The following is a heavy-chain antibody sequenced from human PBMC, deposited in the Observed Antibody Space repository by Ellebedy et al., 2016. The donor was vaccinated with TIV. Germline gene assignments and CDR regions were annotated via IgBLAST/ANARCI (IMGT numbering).Heavy chain of an antibody. CDR1: GATFSSYG. CDR2: IIPILGKA. Sequence: AASVKVSCKASGATFSSYGISWVRQAPGQGLEWMGGIIPILGKANYAQKFQGRVTITADESTYTAYMELSSLRSEDTAVYYCARVGNYYGGNPSYYFDYWGQGTLVTVPS. CDR3: ARVGNYYGGNPSYYFDY. D-gene: IGHD4-23*01. J-gene: IGHJ4*02. V-gene: IGHV1-69*10.